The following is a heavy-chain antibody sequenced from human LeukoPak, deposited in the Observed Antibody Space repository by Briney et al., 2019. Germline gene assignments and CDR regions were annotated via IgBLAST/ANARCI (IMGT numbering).Heavy chain of an antibody. J-gene: IGHJ1*01. V-gene: IGHV3-30*02. Sequence: GGSLRLSCAASGFTFSSYGMHWVRQAPGKGLEWVAFIRYDGSNKYYADSVKGRFTISRDNSKNTLYLQMNSLRAEDTAVYYCAKDHLYSSSWEYFQHWGQGTLVTVSS. CDR1: GFTFSSYG. CDR2: IRYDGSNK. D-gene: IGHD6-13*01. CDR3: AKDHLYSSSWEYFQH.